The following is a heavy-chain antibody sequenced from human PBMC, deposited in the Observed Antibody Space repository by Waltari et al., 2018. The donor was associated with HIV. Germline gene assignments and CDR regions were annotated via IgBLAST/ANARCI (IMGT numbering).Heavy chain of an antibody. Sequence: QVRLQQGGAGLLKPSGTLSLTCAVYGGSFSHYSWTWIRQTPEKGLEWIGEINHSGTTDYNPSLKSRLTMSIDTSKNQFSLKLNSVTAADTAVYYCARHRFTRGNSAWYFLYWGQGTHVTVSS. CDR3: ARHRFTRGNSAWYFLY. CDR1: GGSFSHYS. J-gene: IGHJ4*02. V-gene: IGHV4-34*02. D-gene: IGHD6-19*01. CDR2: INHSGTT.